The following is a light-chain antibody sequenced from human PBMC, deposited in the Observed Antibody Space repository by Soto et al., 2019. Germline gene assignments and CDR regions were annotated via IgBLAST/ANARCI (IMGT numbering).Light chain of an antibody. CDR3: TSYAGSNNWV. CDR1: SSDVGGYNY. Sequence: QSALTQPPSASGSPGQSVTISCTGTSSDVGGYNYVSWYQQHPGTAPKLMIYEGSKRPSGVPDRFSGSKSGNTASLTVSGLQAEDAADYYCTSYAGSNNWVFGGGTQLTVL. J-gene: IGLJ3*02. CDR2: EGS. V-gene: IGLV2-8*01.